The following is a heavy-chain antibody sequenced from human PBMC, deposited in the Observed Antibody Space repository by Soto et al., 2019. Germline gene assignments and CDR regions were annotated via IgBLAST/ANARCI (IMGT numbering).Heavy chain of an antibody. D-gene: IGHD2-2*01. CDR2: ISYDGSNK. Sequence: GGSLRLSCAASGFTFSSYGMHWVRQAPGKGLEWVAVISYDGSNKYYADSVKGRFTISRDNSKNTLYLQMNSLRAEDTAVYYCAKGTEYYYYYMDVWGKGTTVTVSS. CDR3: AKGTEYYYYYMDV. J-gene: IGHJ6*03. CDR1: GFTFSSYG. V-gene: IGHV3-30*18.